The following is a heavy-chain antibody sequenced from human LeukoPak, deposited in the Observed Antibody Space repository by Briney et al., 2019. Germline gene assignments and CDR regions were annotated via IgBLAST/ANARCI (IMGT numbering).Heavy chain of an antibody. D-gene: IGHD6-19*01. CDR1: GGSFSGYY. Sequence: SETLSLTCAVYGGSFSGYYWSWIRQPPGKGLEWIGEINHSGSTNYNPSLKSRVTISVDTSKNQFSLKLSSVTAADTAVYYCARDFGYSSGLDYWGQGTLVTVSS. V-gene: IGHV4-34*01. CDR2: INHSGST. J-gene: IGHJ4*02. CDR3: ARDFGYSSGLDY.